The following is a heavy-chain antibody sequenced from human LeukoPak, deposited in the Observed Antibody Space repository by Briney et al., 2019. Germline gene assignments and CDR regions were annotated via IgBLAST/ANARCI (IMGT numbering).Heavy chain of an antibody. CDR1: GFMFSSHS. D-gene: IGHD2-8*01. CDR3: AKEQAYCTNGVCDNYFDY. CDR2: ISGSGGST. V-gene: IGHV3-23*01. Sequence: GGSLRLSCAASGFMFSSHSMSWVRQAPGKGLEWVSAISGSGGSTYYADSVKGRFTISRDNSKNTLYLQMNSLRAEDTAVYYCAKEQAYCTNGVCDNYFDYWGQGTLVTVSS. J-gene: IGHJ4*02.